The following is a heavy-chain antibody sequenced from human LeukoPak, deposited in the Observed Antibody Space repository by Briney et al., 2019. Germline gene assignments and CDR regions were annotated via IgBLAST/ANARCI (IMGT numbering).Heavy chain of an antibody. V-gene: IGHV3-30*03. D-gene: IGHD3-9*01. CDR3: ARDPTYYDILTGYSLIYYFDY. J-gene: IGHJ4*02. CDR1: GFTFSSYS. Sequence: PEGSLRLSCAASGFTFSSYSMHWVRQAPGKGLEWVAVISYDGSNKYYADSVKGRFTISRDNSKNTLYLQMNSLRAEDTAVYYCARDPTYYDILTGYSLIYYFDYWGQGTLVTVSS. CDR2: ISYDGSNK.